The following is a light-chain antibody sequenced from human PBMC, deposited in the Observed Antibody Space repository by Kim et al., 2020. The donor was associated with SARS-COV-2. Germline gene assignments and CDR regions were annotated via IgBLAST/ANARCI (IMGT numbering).Light chain of an antibody. J-gene: IGKJ4*01. Sequence: EIVLTQSPGTLSLSPGERATLSCRASQSVSSSYLAWYQQKPGQAPRLLIYGASSRATGIPDRFSGSGSGTDFTLTISRLEPEDFAVYYCQQHGRSPRTFGGGTKVDIK. CDR2: GAS. V-gene: IGKV3-20*01. CDR3: QQHGRSPRT. CDR1: QSVSSSY.